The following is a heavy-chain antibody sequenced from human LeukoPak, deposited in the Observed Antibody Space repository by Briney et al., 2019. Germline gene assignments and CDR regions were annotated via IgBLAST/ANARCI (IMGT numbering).Heavy chain of an antibody. Sequence: ASVKVSCKASGYTFTSYAMHWVRQAPGQRLEWMGWIDTNTGNPTYAQGFTGRFVFSLDTSVTTTFLQISSLKAEDTAVYFCTRGRDTTGYFVYWGQGTLVTVPS. D-gene: IGHD3-22*01. CDR1: GYTFTSYA. CDR3: TRGRDTTGYFVY. J-gene: IGHJ4*02. CDR2: IDTNTGNP. V-gene: IGHV7-4-1*02.